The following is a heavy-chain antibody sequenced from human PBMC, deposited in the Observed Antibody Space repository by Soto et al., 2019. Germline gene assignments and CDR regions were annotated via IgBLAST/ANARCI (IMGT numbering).Heavy chain of an antibody. Sequence: SETLSLTCTFSGCSISSYYWSWIRQPPGKGLEWIGYIYYSGSTNYNPSLKSRVTISVDTSKNQVSLKVNSVTAADTAVYYCARDHPHSYGVYYFDYWGQGTLVTVPQ. D-gene: IGHD5-18*01. J-gene: IGHJ4*02. CDR3: ARDHPHSYGVYYFDY. CDR1: GCSISSYY. V-gene: IGHV4-59*01. CDR2: IYYSGST.